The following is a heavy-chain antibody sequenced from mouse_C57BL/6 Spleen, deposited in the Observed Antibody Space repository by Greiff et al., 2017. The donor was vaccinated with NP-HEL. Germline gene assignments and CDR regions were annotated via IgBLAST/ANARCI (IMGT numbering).Heavy chain of an antibody. J-gene: IGHJ1*03. D-gene: IGHD1-1*01. CDR3: ARDEYYSSRGYFDV. Sequence: EVKLVESGGGLVKPGGSLKLSCAASGFTFSSYAMSWVRQTPEQRLEWVATISDGGSYTYYPDNVKGRFTISRDNAKNNLYLQKSHLKSEDTAMYYGARDEYYSSRGYFDVWGTGTTVTVSS. V-gene: IGHV5-4*01. CDR1: GFTFSSYA. CDR2: ISDGGSYT.